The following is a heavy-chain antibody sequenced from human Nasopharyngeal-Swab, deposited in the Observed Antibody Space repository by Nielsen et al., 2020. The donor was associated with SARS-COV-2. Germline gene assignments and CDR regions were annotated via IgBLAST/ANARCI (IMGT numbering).Heavy chain of an antibody. J-gene: IGHJ6*02. CDR2: IWYDGSNK. D-gene: IGHD2-2*01. Sequence: VRQAPEKGLEWVAVIWYDGSNKYYADSVKGRFTISRDNSKNTLYLQMNSLRAEDTAVYYCAREDCSSTSCYSEYYYYGMDVWGQGTTVTVS. V-gene: IGHV3-33*01. CDR3: AREDCSSTSCYSEYYYYGMDV.